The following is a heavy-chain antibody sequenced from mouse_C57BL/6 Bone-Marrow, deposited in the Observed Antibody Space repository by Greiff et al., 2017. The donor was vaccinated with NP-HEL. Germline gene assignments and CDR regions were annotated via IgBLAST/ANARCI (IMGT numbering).Heavy chain of an antibody. CDR2: IYPGIGSP. V-gene: IGHV1-55*01. J-gene: IGHJ2*01. D-gene: IGHD2-2*01. CDR3: ARWLPYYFDY. CDR1: GYTFTSYW. Sequence: QVQLQQPGAELVKPGASVKMSCKASGYTFTSYWITWVKPRPGQGLEWIGDIYPGIGSPNYNEKFKSKATLTVDTSSSTAYMQLSSLKSEDSAVYYCARWLPYYFDYWGQGTTRTVSS.